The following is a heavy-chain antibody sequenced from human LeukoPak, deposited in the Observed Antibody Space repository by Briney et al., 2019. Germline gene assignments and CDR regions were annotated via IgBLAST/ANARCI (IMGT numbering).Heavy chain of an antibody. V-gene: IGHV3-21*01. J-gene: IGHJ4*02. CDR2: IRSSSSYI. D-gene: IGHD2-21*02. Sequence: GGSLRLSCAASGFTFSSYSMNWVRQAPGKGLEWVSSIRSSSSYIYYAYSVKGRFTISRDNAKNSLYLQMNSLRAEDTAVYYCARDLYCGGDCYPYYFDYWGQGTLVTVSS. CDR3: ARDLYCGGDCYPYYFDY. CDR1: GFTFSSYS.